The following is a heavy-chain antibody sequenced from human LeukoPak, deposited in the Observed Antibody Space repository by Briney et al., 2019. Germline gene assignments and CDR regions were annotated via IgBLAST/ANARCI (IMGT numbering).Heavy chain of an antibody. CDR2: IYYSGST. CDR3: AREHYDILTGLYIDAFDI. V-gene: IGHV4-59*11. CDR1: GGSISGHY. Sequence: SETLSLTCTVSGGSISGHYWSWIRQPPGKGLEWICFIYYSGSTNYNPSLKSRVTISVDTSKNQFSLKLSSVTAADTAVYYCAREHYDILTGLYIDAFDIWGPGTRVTVSS. D-gene: IGHD3-9*01. J-gene: IGHJ3*02.